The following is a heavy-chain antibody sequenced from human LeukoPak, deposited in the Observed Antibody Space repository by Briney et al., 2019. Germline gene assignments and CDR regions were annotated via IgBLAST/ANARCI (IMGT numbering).Heavy chain of an antibody. D-gene: IGHD2-15*01. CDR1: GFTFSSYS. CDR3: WVVAASYGMDV. J-gene: IGHJ6*04. Sequence: GGSLRLSCAASGFTFSSYSMNWVRQAPGKGLEWVSSISSSSSYIYYADSVKGRFTISRDNAKNSLYLQMNSLRAEDTAVYYCWVVAASYGMDVWGKGTTVTVPS. CDR2: ISSSSSYI. V-gene: IGHV3-21*01.